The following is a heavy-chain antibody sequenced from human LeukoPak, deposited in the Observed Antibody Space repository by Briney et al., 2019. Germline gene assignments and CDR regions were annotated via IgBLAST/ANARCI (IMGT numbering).Heavy chain of an antibody. CDR1: GFTLSRYS. D-gene: IGHD5-18*01. CDR3: ARADWDTAMIDY. CDR2: ISSISSYI. Sequence: PGGALTLSRAASGFTLSRYSMNWVRQAPAKGLEGVSSISSISSYIYYADSLKGRFTISRDNAKNSLYLQMNSLRAEDTAVYYCARADWDTAMIDYWGQGTLVTVSS. V-gene: IGHV3-21*01. J-gene: IGHJ4*02.